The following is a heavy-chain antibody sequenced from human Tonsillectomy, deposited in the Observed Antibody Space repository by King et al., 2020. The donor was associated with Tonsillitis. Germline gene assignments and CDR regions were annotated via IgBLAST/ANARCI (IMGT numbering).Heavy chain of an antibody. J-gene: IGHJ4*02. Sequence: VQLVESGGGLVQPGGSLRLSCAASGFTFSSYDMHWVRQATGKGLEWVSAIGTAGDTYYPGSVKGRFTISRENAKNSLFLQMTSLRAGDTALYYCASGRYSSTWQLQYYFDYWGQGTLVTVSS. V-gene: IGHV3-13*01. CDR1: GFTFSSYD. CDR3: ASGRYSSTWQLQYYFDY. D-gene: IGHD6-13*01. CDR2: IGTAGDT.